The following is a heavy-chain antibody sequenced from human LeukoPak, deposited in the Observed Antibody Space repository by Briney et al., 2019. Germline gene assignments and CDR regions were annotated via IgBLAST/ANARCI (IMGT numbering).Heavy chain of an antibody. CDR1: GDSFSSNSAA. CDR2: TYYRSKWYT. D-gene: IGHD5-24*01. CDR3: ARERDGYNYVELWCFDL. J-gene: IGHJ2*01. Sequence: SQTLSLTCAISGDSFSSNSAAWNWIRQSPSRGLEWLGRTYYRSKWYTDYAVSVKSRITINPDTSKNQFSLQLSSVTPEDTAVYYCARERDGYNYVELWCFDLWGRGTLVTVSS. V-gene: IGHV6-1*01.